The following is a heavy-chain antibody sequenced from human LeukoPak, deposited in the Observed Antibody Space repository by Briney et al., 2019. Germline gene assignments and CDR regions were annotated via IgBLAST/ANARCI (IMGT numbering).Heavy chain of an antibody. D-gene: IGHD6-13*01. J-gene: IGHJ4*02. CDR3: ARDSSDSSSWHGYFDY. CDR2: IYSGGAT. V-gene: IGHV3-66*01. Sequence: GGSLRLSCAASGFTVSGNCMSWVRQAPGLGLEWVSVIYSGGATFYADSVKGRFTISRDNSKNTLYLQMNSLRAEDTAVYYCARDSSDSSSWHGYFDYWGQGTLVSVSS. CDR1: GFTVSGNC.